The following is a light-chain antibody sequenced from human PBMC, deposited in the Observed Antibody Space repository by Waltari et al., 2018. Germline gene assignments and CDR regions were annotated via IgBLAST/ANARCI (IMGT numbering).Light chain of an antibody. Sequence: DLHMTQSPSSLSASVGDSVTITCRASQSISNNLNWYQQKPGRAPNLLIYAASSLQSGVPSRFSCSGSGTDFTLIISSLQPEDSATYYCQQSYSTPLTFGQGTKVEIK. V-gene: IGKV1-39*01. CDR1: QSISNN. CDR3: QQSYSTPLT. J-gene: IGKJ1*01. CDR2: AAS.